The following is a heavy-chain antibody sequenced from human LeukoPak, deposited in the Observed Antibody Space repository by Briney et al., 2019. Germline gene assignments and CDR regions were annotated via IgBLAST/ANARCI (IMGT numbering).Heavy chain of an antibody. J-gene: IGHJ6*03. CDR2: ISTGGGSI. CDR1: GFTFSEYE. D-gene: IGHD3-10*01. V-gene: IGHV3-48*03. Sequence: GGSLRLSCVASGFTFSEYELNWVRQLPGKGLEWISHISTGGGSIHYADSVKGRFTISRDSSQNTLYLQMNSLRAEDTAVYYCAKGGTWSYYYYYMDVWGKGTTVTVSS. CDR3: AKGGTWSYYYYYMDV.